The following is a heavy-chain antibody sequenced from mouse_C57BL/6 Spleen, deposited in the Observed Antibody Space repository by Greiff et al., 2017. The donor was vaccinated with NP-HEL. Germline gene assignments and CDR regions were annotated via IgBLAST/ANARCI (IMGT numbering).Heavy chain of an antibody. V-gene: IGHV1-62-2*01. CDR1: GYTFTEYT. J-gene: IGHJ4*01. CDR3: ARHEKGDSNHYYAMDY. D-gene: IGHD2-5*01. CDR2: FYPGSGSI. Sequence: VQLQQSGAELVKPGASVKLSCKASGYTFTEYTIHWVKQRSGQGLQWIGWFYPGSGSIKYNEKFKDKATLTADKSSSTVYMELSRLTSEDSAVYFCARHEKGDSNHYYAMDYWGQGTSVTVSS.